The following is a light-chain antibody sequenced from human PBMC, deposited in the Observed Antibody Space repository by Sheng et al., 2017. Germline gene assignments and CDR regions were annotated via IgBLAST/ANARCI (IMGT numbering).Light chain of an antibody. Sequence: EIVLTQSPVTLSLSPGERATLSCRATQSVSRNFVAWYQQRPGQPLRLLIFDASNRATGIPARFSGSGSGADFTLTISSLEPEDFAVYYCQQRSSWPLTFGGGTKVELK. CDR3: QQRSSWPLT. CDR2: DAS. J-gene: IGKJ4*01. CDR1: QSVSRN. V-gene: IGKV3-11*01.